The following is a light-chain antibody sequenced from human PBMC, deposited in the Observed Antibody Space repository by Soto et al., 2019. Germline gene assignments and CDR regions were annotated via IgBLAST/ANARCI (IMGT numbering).Light chain of an antibody. CDR1: SSDIGSNY. J-gene: IGLJ7*01. Sequence: QSVLTQPPSASGTPGQRVTISCSGSSSDIGSNYVYWYQQLPGTAPRLLIYTNNQRPSRVPDRFSGSKPVTSASLAISGRRSEDEPDYYCAAWDDSLRGPVFGGGTQLTVL. CDR2: TNN. V-gene: IGLV1-47*01. CDR3: AAWDDSLRGPV.